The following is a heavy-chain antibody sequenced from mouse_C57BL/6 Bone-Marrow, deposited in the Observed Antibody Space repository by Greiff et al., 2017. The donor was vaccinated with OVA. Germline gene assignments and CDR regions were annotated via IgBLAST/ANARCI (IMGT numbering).Heavy chain of an antibody. CDR2: INPYNGGT. V-gene: IGHV1-19*01. CDR1: GYTFTDYY. CDR3: AGGKDYFDY. Sequence: EVQLQESGPVLVKPGASVKMSCKASGYTFTDYYMNWVKQSHGKSLEWIGVINPYNGGTSYNQKFKGKATLTVDKSSSTAYMELNSLTSEDSAVYYCAGGKDYFDYWGQGTTLTVSS. J-gene: IGHJ2*01.